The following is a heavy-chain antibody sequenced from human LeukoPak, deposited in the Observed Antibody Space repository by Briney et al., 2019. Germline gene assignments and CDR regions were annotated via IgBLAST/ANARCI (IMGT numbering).Heavy chain of an antibody. Sequence: GGSLRLSCAASGFTFGDTWMNWVRQAPGKGLEWVSSISSSSSYIYYTDSVKGRFTISRDNAKNSLYLQMNSLRAEDTAVYYCARDHGHWGSLDYWGQGTLVTVSS. CDR1: GFTFGDTW. J-gene: IGHJ4*02. D-gene: IGHD7-27*01. CDR3: ARDHGHWGSLDY. CDR2: ISSSSSYI. V-gene: IGHV3-21*01.